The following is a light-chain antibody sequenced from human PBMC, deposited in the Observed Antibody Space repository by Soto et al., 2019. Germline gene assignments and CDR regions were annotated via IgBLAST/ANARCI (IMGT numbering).Light chain of an antibody. V-gene: IGKV1-5*03. CDR2: EAS. CDR3: QQYYSSPLT. J-gene: IGKJ4*01. CDR1: QSISSW. Sequence: DIQMTQSPSTLSASVGDRVTITCRASQSISSWLAWYQQKPGKAPNLLIYEASNLESGVPSRFSGSGSGTEFTLSISDLQPGDSATYYCQQYYSSPLTFDGGTKVEIQ.